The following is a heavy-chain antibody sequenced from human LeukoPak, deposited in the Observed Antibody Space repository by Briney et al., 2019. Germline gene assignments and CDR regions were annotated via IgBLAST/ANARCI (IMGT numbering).Heavy chain of an antibody. CDR3: ARAPSEIGGYYPEYFRH. J-gene: IGHJ1*01. V-gene: IGHV3-74*01. CDR1: GFTFSTYW. D-gene: IGHD3-3*01. Sequence: PGGSLRLSCAASGFTFSTYWMHWVRQAPGKGLVWVSRIKSDGSTNYADSVKGRFTISRDNAKNTLSLQMNSLRPEDTGVYCCARAPSEIGGYYPEYFRHWGRGTLVTVSS. CDR2: IKSDGST.